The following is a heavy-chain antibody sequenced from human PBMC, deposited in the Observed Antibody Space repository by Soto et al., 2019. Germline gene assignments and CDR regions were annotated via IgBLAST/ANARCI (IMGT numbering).Heavy chain of an antibody. J-gene: IGHJ3*02. CDR1: GGSISSGDYY. Sequence: SETLSLTCTVSGGSISSGDYYWSWIRQPPGKGLEWIGYIYYSGSTYYNPSLKSRVTISVDTSKNQFSLKLSSVTAADTAVYYCARDPSYYGSGSAGAFDIWGQGTMVTVSS. CDR2: IYYSGST. CDR3: ARDPSYYGSGSAGAFDI. D-gene: IGHD3-10*01. V-gene: IGHV4-30-4*01.